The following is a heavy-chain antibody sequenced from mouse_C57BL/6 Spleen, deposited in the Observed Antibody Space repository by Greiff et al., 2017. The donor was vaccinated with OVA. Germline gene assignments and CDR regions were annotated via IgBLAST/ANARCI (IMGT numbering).Heavy chain of an antibody. D-gene: IGHD1-1*01. CDR2: INPNNGGT. Sequence: EVKLMESGPELVKPGASVKISCKASGYTFTDYYMNWVKQSHGKSLEWIGDINPNNGGTSYNQKFKGKATLTVDKSSSTAYMELRSLTSEDSAVYYCARSSPLITTVVDYWGQGTTLTVSS. J-gene: IGHJ2*01. V-gene: IGHV1-26*01. CDR1: GYTFTDYY. CDR3: ARSSPLITTVVDY.